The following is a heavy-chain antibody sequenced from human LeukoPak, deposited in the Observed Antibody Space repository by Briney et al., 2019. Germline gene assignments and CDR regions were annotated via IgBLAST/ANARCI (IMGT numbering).Heavy chain of an antibody. J-gene: IGHJ4*02. CDR3: AKIRRLITMVRGDFDY. D-gene: IGHD3-10*01. CDR2: ISGSGGST. V-gene: IGHV3-23*01. Sequence: GGSLRLSCAASGLTFSSYAMSWVRQAPGKGLEWVSAISGSGGSTYYADSVKGRFTISRDNSKNTLYLQMNSLRAEDTAVYYCAKIRRLITMVRGDFDYWGQGTLVTVSS. CDR1: GLTFSSYA.